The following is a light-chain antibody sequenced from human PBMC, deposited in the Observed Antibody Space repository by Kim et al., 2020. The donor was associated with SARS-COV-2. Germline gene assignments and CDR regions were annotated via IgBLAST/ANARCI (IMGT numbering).Light chain of an antibody. CDR1: RSVSRSY. CDR2: GAS. CDR3: QQYGSSPFT. Sequence: SPGESATLSCRASRSVSRSYLAWYQQKPGQAPRLLIYGASSRATGIPDRFSGSGSGTDFTLTISRLEPEDFAVYYCQQYGSSPFTFGPGTKVDIK. V-gene: IGKV3-20*01. J-gene: IGKJ3*01.